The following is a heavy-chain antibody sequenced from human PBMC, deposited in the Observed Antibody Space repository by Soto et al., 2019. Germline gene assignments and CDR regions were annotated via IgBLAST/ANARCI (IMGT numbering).Heavy chain of an antibody. J-gene: IGHJ2*01. Sequence: GASVKVSCKASGGTFSNYAISWVRQAPGQGLEWMGGIIPIFGTANYAQKFQGRVTITADESTSTAYMELSSLRSEDTAVYYCARRPLWFGELSSWYFDLWGRGTLVTVSS. D-gene: IGHD3-10*01. V-gene: IGHV1-69*13. CDR3: ARRPLWFGELSSWYFDL. CDR1: GGTFSNYA. CDR2: IIPIFGTA.